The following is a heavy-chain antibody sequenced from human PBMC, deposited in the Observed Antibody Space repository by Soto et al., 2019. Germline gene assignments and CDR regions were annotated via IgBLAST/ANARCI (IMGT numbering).Heavy chain of an antibody. J-gene: IGHJ4*02. Sequence: GGSLRLSCAASGFAFSTYGMHWVRQAPGKGLEWVAVIWYDGSKEYYADSVKGRFTISRDNSKNTLYVQMNSLRVEDTGVYYCARAEGGDYPIFDHWGQGTLVTVSS. D-gene: IGHD4-17*01. CDR1: GFAFSTYG. V-gene: IGHV3-33*01. CDR3: ARAEGGDYPIFDH. CDR2: IWYDGSKE.